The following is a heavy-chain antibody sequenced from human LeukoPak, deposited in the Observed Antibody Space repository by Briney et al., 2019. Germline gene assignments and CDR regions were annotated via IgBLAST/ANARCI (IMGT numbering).Heavy chain of an antibody. CDR2: ISYDGRSK. V-gene: IGHV3-30*04. CDR1: GPNFANYA. CDR3: VRGGHIVAVTSFPARLYYFIS. Sequence: PGGSLRLSCPDSGPNFANYAMHWVRQAPGKGLEWLAFISYDGRSKYYADFVKGRFTISRDNSRNTLYLQMGRLTTEDTAVYYCVRGGHIVAVTSFPARLYYFISWGQGTLVTVSS. D-gene: IGHD2-21*02. J-gene: IGHJ4*02.